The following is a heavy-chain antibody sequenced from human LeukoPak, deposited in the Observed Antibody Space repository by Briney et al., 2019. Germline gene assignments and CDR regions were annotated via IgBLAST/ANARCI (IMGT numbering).Heavy chain of an antibody. CDR1: GYSISSGYY. CDR3: AREDSGISDNAFDI. CDR2: IYHSGSA. D-gene: IGHD1-26*01. Sequence: SETLSLTCSVSGYSISSGYYWGWIRQPPRNGLEWIGNIYHSGSAYYNPSLKSRVTMSIDTSRNQFSLKLSSVTAANTAMYYCAREDSGISDNAFDIWGQGTMVTISS. V-gene: IGHV4-38-2*02. J-gene: IGHJ3*02.